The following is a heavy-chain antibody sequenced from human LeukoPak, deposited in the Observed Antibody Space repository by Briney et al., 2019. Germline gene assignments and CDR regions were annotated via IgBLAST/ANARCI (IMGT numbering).Heavy chain of an antibody. Sequence: PSETLSLTCAVYGGSFSGYYWSWIRQPPGKGLEWIGYIYYSGSTNYNPSLKSRVTISVDTSKNQFSLKLSSVTAADTAVYYCARGSAYCGGDCYSGWGQGTLVTVSS. CDR2: IYYSGST. V-gene: IGHV4-59*01. J-gene: IGHJ4*02. CDR3: ARGSAYCGGDCYSG. D-gene: IGHD2-21*02. CDR1: GGSFSGYY.